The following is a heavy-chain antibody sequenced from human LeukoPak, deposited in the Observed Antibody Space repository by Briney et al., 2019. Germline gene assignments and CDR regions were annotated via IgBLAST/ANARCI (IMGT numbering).Heavy chain of an antibody. CDR2: INPNSGGT. CDR1: GYTFTGYY. J-gene: IGHJ6*02. D-gene: IGHD3-22*01. CDR3: ARPAPNYYDSSGYYSPHYGMDV. Sequence: ASVKVSCKASGYTFTGYYMHWVRQAPGQGLEWMGRINPNSGGTNYAQKFQGRVTMTRDTSISTAYMELSRLRSEDTAVYYCARPAPNYYDSSGYYSPHYGMDVWGQGTTVTVSS. V-gene: IGHV1-2*06.